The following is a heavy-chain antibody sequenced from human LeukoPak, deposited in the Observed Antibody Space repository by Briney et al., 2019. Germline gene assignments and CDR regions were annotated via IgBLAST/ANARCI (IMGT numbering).Heavy chain of an antibody. Sequence: ASVKVSCKASGYTFTSYGISWVRQAPGQGLEWMGWISAYNGNTNHAQKLQGRVTMTTDTSTSTAYMELRSLRSDDTAVYYCARDKRGIAAAGTGFDYWGQGTLVTVSS. CDR2: ISAYNGNT. CDR1: GYTFTSYG. D-gene: IGHD6-13*01. CDR3: ARDKRGIAAAGTGFDY. J-gene: IGHJ4*02. V-gene: IGHV1-18*01.